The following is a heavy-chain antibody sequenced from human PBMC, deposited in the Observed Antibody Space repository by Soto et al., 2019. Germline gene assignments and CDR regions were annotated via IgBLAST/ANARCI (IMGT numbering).Heavy chain of an antibody. CDR1: GISIGSFY. Sequence: LSLTVTVSGISIGSFYGSCIRQYKGGTLEWIGYIYASRATTYNPSLESRITMSVDIPNNEFSLDLTSVTAADTAVYYCARSHSFDGRIYHSDFDIRGPGTPVPVSS. D-gene: IGHD2-15*01. CDR2: IYASRAT. CDR3: ARSHSFDGRIYHSDFDI. V-gene: IGHV4-59*01. J-gene: IGHJ4*01.